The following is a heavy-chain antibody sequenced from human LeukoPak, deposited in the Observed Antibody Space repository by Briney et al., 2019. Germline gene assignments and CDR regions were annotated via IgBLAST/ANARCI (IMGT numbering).Heavy chain of an antibody. D-gene: IGHD3-10*01. J-gene: IGHJ2*01. CDR3: ARDRGVRGVIISVRPDWYFDL. V-gene: IGHV1-46*01. CDR1: GYTFTSYY. CDR2: INPSGGST. Sequence: PRASVKVSCKASGYTFTSYYMHWVRQAPGQGLEWMGIINPSGGSTSYAQKFQGRVTMTRDMSTSTVYMELSSLRSEDTAVYYYARDRGVRGVIISVRPDWYFDLWGRGTLVTVSS.